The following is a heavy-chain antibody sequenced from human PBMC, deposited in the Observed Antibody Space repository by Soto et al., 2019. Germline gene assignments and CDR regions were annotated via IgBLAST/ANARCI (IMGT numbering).Heavy chain of an antibody. D-gene: IGHD4-17*01. J-gene: IGHJ4*02. V-gene: IGHV1-8*02. CDR2: IIPNFGTT. Sequence: ASVKVSCKASGGTFSSYAISWVRQAPGQGLEWMGGIIPNFGTTGYAQKFQGRVTMTRNTSISTAYMELSSLRSEDTAVYYCARTLYGDHVDDWGQGTLVPVSS. CDR1: GGTFSSYA. CDR3: ARTLYGDHVDD.